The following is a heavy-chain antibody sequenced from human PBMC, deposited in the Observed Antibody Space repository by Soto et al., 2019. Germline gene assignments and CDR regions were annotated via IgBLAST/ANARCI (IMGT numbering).Heavy chain of an antibody. J-gene: IGHJ4*02. D-gene: IGHD2-15*01. CDR1: GFTFSSYA. V-gene: IGHV3-23*01. Sequence: GGSLRLSCAASGFTFSSYAMSWVRQAPGKGLEWVSAISGSGGSTYYADSVKGRFTISRDNSKNTLYLQMNSLRAEDTAVYYCAKDRCSGGSCYRILFDYWGQGTLVTVSS. CDR2: ISGSGGST. CDR3: AKDRCSGGSCYRILFDY.